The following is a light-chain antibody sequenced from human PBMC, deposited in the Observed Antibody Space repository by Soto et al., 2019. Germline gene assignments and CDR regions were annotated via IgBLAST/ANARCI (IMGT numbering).Light chain of an antibody. V-gene: IGLV2-23*01. J-gene: IGLJ3*02. CDR3: CSYAGDTTWV. CDR2: EGN. Sequence: QSVLTQPASVSGSPGQSITISCTGTSSDVGSYNLVSWFQQHPGKPPQHIIYEGNKRPSGVSHRFSGSKSGNTASLTISGLQADDEADYYCCSYAGDTTWVFGGGTKLTVL. CDR1: SSDVGSYNL.